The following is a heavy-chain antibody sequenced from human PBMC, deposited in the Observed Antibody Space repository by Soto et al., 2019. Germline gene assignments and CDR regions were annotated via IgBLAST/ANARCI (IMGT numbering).Heavy chain of an antibody. CDR1: GGSISSGGYY. V-gene: IGHV4-31*03. CDR2: IYYSGTT. CDR3: ARDDSATDAFDI. D-gene: IGHD5-12*01. Sequence: QVQLQESGPGLVKPSQTLSLTCTVSGGSISSGGYYWSWIRQNPGKGLEWIGYIYYSGTTNYNPSHKSRLTISVDTSKNQFSLKLNSMTAADTAVYYCARDDSATDAFDIWGQGTMVPVSS. J-gene: IGHJ3*02.